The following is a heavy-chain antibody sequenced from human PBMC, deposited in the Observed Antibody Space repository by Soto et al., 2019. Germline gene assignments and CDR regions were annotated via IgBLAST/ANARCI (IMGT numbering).Heavy chain of an antibody. Sequence: SETLSLTCTVSGGSISSYYWSWIRQPPGKGLEWIGYIYYSGSTNYNPSLKSRVTISVDTSKNQFSLKLSSVTAADTAVYYCARVRGVRGVIDYYYGMDVWGQGTTVTVSS. J-gene: IGHJ6*02. CDR3: ARVRGVRGVIDYYYGMDV. CDR1: GGSISSYY. D-gene: IGHD3-10*01. V-gene: IGHV4-59*01. CDR2: IYYSGST.